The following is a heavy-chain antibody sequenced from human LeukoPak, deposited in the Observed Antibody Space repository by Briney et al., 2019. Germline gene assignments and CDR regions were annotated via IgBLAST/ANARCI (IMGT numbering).Heavy chain of an antibody. J-gene: IGHJ5*02. CDR3: ARETVEAVAGS. Sequence: PGGSLRLSCAASGFTFSSYAMSWVRQAPGKGLEWVSVIYSGGSTYYADSVKGRFTISRDNSKNTLYLQMNSLRAEDTAVYYCARETVEAVAGSWGQGTLVTVSS. CDR1: GFTFSSYA. V-gene: IGHV3-53*01. CDR2: IYSGGST. D-gene: IGHD6-19*01.